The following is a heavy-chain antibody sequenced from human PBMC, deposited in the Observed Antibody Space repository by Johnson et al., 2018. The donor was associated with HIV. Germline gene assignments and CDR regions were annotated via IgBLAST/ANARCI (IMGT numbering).Heavy chain of an antibody. CDR3: ATIGSHVAFDI. J-gene: IGHJ3*02. CDR2: ISYDGSNK. V-gene: IGHV3-30-3*01. CDR1: GFTFSSYS. D-gene: IGHD1-26*01. Sequence: VQLVESGGGVVQPGGSLRLSCAASGFTFSSYSMHWVRQAPGKGLEWVAVISYDGSNKYYADSVKGRFTITRDNSKNTLYLQMSSLRAEDTAVYYCATIGSHVAFDIWGQGTMVTVSS.